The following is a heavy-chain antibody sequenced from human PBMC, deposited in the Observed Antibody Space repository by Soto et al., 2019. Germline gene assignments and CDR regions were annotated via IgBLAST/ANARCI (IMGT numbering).Heavy chain of an antibody. Sequence: GGSLTLSCAASGFTFSSYGMTCLRQAPGKGLEWFSLSSATRAGTYYADSVKGRFTISRDNSKNTLYLQMTSLRADDTAVYYCSKERRAGGNYGFYSDFWGQGALVTVSS. CDR3: SKERRAGGNYGFYSDF. V-gene: IGHV3-23*01. CDR2: SSATRAGT. CDR1: GFTFSSYG. J-gene: IGHJ4*02. D-gene: IGHD1-7*01.